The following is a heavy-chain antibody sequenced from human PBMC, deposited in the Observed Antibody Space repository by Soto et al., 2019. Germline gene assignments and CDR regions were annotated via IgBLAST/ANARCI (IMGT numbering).Heavy chain of an antibody. D-gene: IGHD3-3*01. J-gene: IGHJ4*02. CDR1: GFSLSTSGVG. CDR2: IYWDDDK. V-gene: IGHV2-5*02. CDR3: AHSGSTYYEFWSGYSN. Sequence: QITLKESGPTLVKPTQTLTLTCTFSGFSLSTSGVGVGWIRQPPGKALEWLALIYWDDDKRYSPSLKSRLTITKDTSKNQVVLTMTNMDPVDTATYYCAHSGSTYYEFWSGYSNWGQGTLVTVSS.